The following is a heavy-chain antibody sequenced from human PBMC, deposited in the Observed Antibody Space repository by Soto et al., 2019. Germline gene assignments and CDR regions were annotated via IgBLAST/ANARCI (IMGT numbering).Heavy chain of an antibody. J-gene: IGHJ4*02. D-gene: IGHD3-10*01. CDR3: AKVVPWFGELEGYFDY. Sequence: EVQLLESGGGLVQPGGSLRLSCAASGFTFSSYAMSWVRQAPGKGLEWVSAISGSGGSTYYADSVKGRFTISRDNSKNTLYLQMNSLRAEDTAVYYCAKVVPWFGELEGYFDYWGQGTLVTVSS. CDR2: ISGSGGST. V-gene: IGHV3-23*01. CDR1: GFTFSSYA.